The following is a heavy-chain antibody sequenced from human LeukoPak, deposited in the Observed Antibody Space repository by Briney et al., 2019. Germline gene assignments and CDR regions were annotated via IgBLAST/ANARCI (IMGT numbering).Heavy chain of an antibody. D-gene: IGHD4-11*01. CDR2: IYPGDSDT. CDR1: GYYFTNYW. CDR3: ARALTTVNNYYYYYMDV. V-gene: IGHV5-51*01. J-gene: IGHJ6*03. Sequence: GESLKISCKGSGYYFTNYWIGWVRQMPGKGLEWMGIIYPGDSDTRYSPSFQGQVTISADKSISTAYLQWSSLKASDTAMYYCARALTTVNNYYYYYMDVWGKGTTATVSS.